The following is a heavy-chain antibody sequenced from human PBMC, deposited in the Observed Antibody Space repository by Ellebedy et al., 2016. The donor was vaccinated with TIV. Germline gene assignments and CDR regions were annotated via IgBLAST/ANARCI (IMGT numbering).Heavy chain of an antibody. J-gene: IGHJ4*02. V-gene: IGHV3-72*01. D-gene: IGHD6-19*01. CDR1: GFTFNSYW. CDR2: SRGKANSYTT. Sequence: GGSLRLSCAASGFTFNSYWMSWVRQAPGKGLEWVGRSRGKANSYTTEYAASVKGRFTISRDDSKNSLYLQMHSLKNEDTAVYYCASSGWFSSYFFDYWGQGTLVTVSS. CDR3: ASSGWFSSYFFDY.